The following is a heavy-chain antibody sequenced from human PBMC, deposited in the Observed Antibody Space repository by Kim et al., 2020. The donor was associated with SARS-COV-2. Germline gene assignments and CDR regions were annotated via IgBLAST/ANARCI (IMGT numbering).Heavy chain of an antibody. D-gene: IGHD7-27*01. V-gene: IGHV3-21*01. CDR3: ASFPGEMDV. J-gene: IGHJ6*02. CDR2: ISSSSSYI. Sequence: GGSLRLSCAASGFTFSSYSMNWVRQAPGKGLEWVSSISSSSSYIYYADSVKRRFTITRDNAKSSLYLQMSSMSAEDTAVYYCASFPGEMDVWGQGTTVTVSS. CDR1: GFTFSSYS.